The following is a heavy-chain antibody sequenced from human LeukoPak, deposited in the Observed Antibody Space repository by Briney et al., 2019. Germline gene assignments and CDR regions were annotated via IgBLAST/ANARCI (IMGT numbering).Heavy chain of an antibody. Sequence: GGSLRLSCAASGFTFSSYAMSWVRQAPGKGLEWVSVIGSSGGTTYYADSVKGRFTISRDNSKNTLYLQMSSLTAEDTAVYYCAKRTDTNNWYSSDYWGQGTLVTVSS. CDR2: IGSSGGTT. CDR3: AKRTDTNNWYSSDY. CDR1: GFTFSSYA. J-gene: IGHJ4*02. D-gene: IGHD1-1*01. V-gene: IGHV3-23*01.